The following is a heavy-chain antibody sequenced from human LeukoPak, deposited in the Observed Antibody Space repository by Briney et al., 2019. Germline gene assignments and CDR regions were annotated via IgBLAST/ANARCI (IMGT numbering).Heavy chain of an antibody. D-gene: IGHD3-10*01. J-gene: IGHJ5*02. CDR1: GFPLSGYG. CDR3: ARDQFGKGNWFDP. CDR2: INSGSDYI. Sequence: GGSLRLSCAASGFPLSGYGMTWVRQAPGKGLEWVSSINSGSDYILYADSVKGRFTISRDNAKNSLYLQMSSLRAEDTAVYYCARDQFGKGNWFDPWGQGTLVTVSS. V-gene: IGHV3-21*01.